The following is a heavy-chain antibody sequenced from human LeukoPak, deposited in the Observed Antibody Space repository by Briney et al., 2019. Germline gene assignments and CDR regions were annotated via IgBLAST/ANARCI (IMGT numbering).Heavy chain of an antibody. D-gene: IGHD3-10*01. J-gene: IGHJ4*01. CDR1: GFTFSSYW. CDR3: AKLGDYFGSGRFSFFDY. CDR2: IKQDGSEK. Sequence: GGSLRLSCAASGFTFSSYWMSWVRQAPGKGLEWVANIKQDGSEKYYVDSVKGRFTISRDNAKNSLYLQMNSLRAEDTAVYYCAKLGDYFGSGRFSFFDYWGHGTLVTVSS. V-gene: IGHV3-7*01.